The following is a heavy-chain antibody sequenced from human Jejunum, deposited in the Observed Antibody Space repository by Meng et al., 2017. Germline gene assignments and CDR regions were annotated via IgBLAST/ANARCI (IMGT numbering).Heavy chain of an antibody. D-gene: IGHD1-26*01. V-gene: IGHV4-61*08. J-gene: IGHJ4*02. CDR2: AST. CDR3: ARDHMGSLDY. CDR1: GGSVRSAGYQ. Sequence: QEQLQESGSGLVKPSETLSLIWCVSGGSVRSAGYQWSWIRQPQGKGVEWIGYASTNYNPSLKSRVTISVDTSKNQFSLRLTSVTAADTAVYYCARDHMGSLDYWGQGILVTVSS.